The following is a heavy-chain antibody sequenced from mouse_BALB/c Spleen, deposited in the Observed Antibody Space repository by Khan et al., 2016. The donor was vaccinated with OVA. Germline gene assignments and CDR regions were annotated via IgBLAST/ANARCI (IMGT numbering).Heavy chain of an antibody. CDR2: FNPSTDYA. D-gene: IGHD1-1*01. CDR1: VYTFSTYW. V-gene: IGHV1-7*01. J-gene: IGHJ2*01. CDR3: TRLGSYYGSTFVF. Sequence: QVQLQQSGAELAKPGASVKMSCKASVYTFSTYWMHWVKQRPGQGLEWIGYFNPSTDYADFNQNFKDKATLTADKSSSTAFMQLSSLTSEDSAVYYCTRLGSYYGSTFVFWGQGTTLTVSS.